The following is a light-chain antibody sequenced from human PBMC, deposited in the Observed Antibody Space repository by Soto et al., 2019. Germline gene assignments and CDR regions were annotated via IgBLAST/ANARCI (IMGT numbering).Light chain of an antibody. J-gene: IGKJ5*01. Sequence: ETVMTQSPATLSVSPGERATLSCRASQSVSSNVAWYQQTPGQAPRLFIYGASTRATGIPDRFSGSGSGTEFTLTISSLQSEDFAVYYCQQYNNWPPVTFGQGTRLDIK. V-gene: IGKV3-15*01. CDR3: QQYNNWPPVT. CDR2: GAS. CDR1: QSVSSN.